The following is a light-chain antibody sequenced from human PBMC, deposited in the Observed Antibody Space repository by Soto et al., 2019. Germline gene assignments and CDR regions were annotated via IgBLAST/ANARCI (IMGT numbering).Light chain of an antibody. CDR3: SSYAGSKNLV. V-gene: IGLV2-8*01. CDR2: EVS. Sequence: SALTQPPSASGSPGQSVTISCTGTSSDVGGYNSVSWYQQHPGKAPKLVIYEVSKRPSGVPDRFSASKSDNTASLTVSGLQAEDEADYYCSSYAGSKNLVFGGGTQLTVL. CDR1: SSDVGGYNS. J-gene: IGLJ2*01.